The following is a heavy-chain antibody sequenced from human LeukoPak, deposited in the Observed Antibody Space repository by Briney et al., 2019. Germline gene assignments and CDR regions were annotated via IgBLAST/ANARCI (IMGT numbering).Heavy chain of an antibody. CDR3: ARIDLTLVTGTTSGRVDY. CDR1: GDSISSFF. D-gene: IGHD1-20*01. CDR2: IYYSGST. Sequence: PSETLSLTCSVSGDSISSFFWNWIRQPPGKGLEWIGYIYYSGSTNYNPSLKSRVTISVDTSKNQFSLNLSSVTAADTAVYYCARIDLTLVTGTTSGRVDYWGQGALVTVSS. V-gene: IGHV4-59*08. J-gene: IGHJ4*02.